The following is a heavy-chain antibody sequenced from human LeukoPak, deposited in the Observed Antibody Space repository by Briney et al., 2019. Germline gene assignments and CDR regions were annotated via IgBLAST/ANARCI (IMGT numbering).Heavy chain of an antibody. Sequence: SETLSLTCAVYGGSFSGYYWSWIRQPPGKGLEWIGEINHSGSTNYNPSLKSRVTISVDTSKNQFSLKLSSVTAADTAVYYCAGVIQLWSGGADYWGQGTLVTVSS. CDR1: GGSFSGYY. J-gene: IGHJ4*02. V-gene: IGHV4-34*01. CDR2: INHSGST. CDR3: AGVIQLWSGGADY. D-gene: IGHD5-18*01.